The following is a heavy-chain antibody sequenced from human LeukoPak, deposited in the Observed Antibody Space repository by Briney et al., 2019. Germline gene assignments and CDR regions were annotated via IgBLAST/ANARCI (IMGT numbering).Heavy chain of an antibody. CDR3: ARVVGSTSSTGGVCYGINWFDP. CDR1: GYTFTGYY. J-gene: IGHJ5*02. V-gene: IGHV1-2*02. CDR2: INPNSGGT. D-gene: IGHD2-8*02. Sequence: GASVKVSCKASGYTFTGYYMHWVRQAPGQGREWMGWINPNSGGTNYAQKFQGRVTMTRDTSISTAYMELSRLRSDDTAVYYCARVVGSTSSTGGVCYGINWFDPRGQGTLVTVSS.